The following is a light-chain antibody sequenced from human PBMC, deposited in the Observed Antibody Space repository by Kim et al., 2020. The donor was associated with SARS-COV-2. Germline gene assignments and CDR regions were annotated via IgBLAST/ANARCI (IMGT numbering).Light chain of an antibody. CDR3: AAWDDSLNGWV. CDR1: TSNRGGHI. J-gene: IGLJ3*02. Sequence: GKRVTIACSGSTSNRGGHIVNWYVQLPGTAPKLLMFSNNQRPSGVPDRFSGSKSGTSASLAISGLQSEDEGDYYCAAWDDSLNGWVFGGGTQLTV. V-gene: IGLV1-44*01. CDR2: SNN.